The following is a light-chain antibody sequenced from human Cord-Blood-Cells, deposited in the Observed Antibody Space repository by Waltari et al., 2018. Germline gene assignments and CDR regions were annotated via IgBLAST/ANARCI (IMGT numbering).Light chain of an antibody. CDR2: DVS. CDR1: SSDVGGYNY. Sequence: QSALTQPASVPGSPGQSITIPGTGTSSDVGGYNYVSWVQRHPGQAPRRMIYDVSNWHSGGSHRFSGSKSGNTASLAISGLQAEGEADYDCSRYTSSSTLVVFGGGTKLSVL. V-gene: IGLV2-14*01. CDR3: SRYTSSSTLVV. J-gene: IGLJ2*01.